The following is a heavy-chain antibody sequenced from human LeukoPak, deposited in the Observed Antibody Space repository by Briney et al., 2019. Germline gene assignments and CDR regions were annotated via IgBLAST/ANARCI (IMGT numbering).Heavy chain of an antibody. CDR2: IYSGGST. Sequence: GGSLRLSCAASGFTVSSNYMSWVRQAPGKELEWVSVIYSGGSTYYADSVKGRFTISRHNSKNTLYLQMNSLRAEDTAVYYCATAGAYGDVDYWGQGTLVTVSS. J-gene: IGHJ4*02. CDR3: ATAGAYGDVDY. D-gene: IGHD4-17*01. V-gene: IGHV3-53*04. CDR1: GFTVSSNY.